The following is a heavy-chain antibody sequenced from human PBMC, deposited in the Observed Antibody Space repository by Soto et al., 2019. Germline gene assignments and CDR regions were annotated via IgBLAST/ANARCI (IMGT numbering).Heavy chain of an antibody. CDR3: ARHECNCNVWPLDY. CDR2: IHYSGST. D-gene: IGHD2-15*01. CDR1: GDSIGTTHSY. V-gene: IGHV4-39*01. Sequence: KPAETLSLTCTVAGDSIGTTHSYWAWIRQSPGNGLEWIGNIHYSGSTYYMPSLRGRVTLSVDTSKNQFSLRLTSVTAEDTAVYYCARHECNCNVWPLDYWGQGILVTVSS. J-gene: IGHJ4*02.